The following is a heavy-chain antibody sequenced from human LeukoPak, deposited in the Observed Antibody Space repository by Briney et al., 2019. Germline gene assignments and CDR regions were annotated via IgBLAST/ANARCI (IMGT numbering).Heavy chain of an antibody. J-gene: IGHJ5*02. CDR1: GFTFSNYD. CDR2: ISTTGTFM. Sequence: GGSLRLSCAASGFTFSNYDLNWVRQAPGKGLKWVSSISTTGTFMYYADSVKGRFTISRDNAKNSLYLQMNSLTGEDTAVYYCAGLKSLDQWGQGTLVTVSS. V-gene: IGHV3-21*01. CDR3: AGLKSLDQ. D-gene: IGHD5/OR15-5a*01.